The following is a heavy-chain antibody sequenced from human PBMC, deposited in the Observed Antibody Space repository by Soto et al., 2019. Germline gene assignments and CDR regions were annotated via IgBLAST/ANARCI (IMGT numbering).Heavy chain of an antibody. Sequence: QVQLVQSGAEVKKPGSSVKVSCKASGGTFSSYAISWVRQAPGQGLEWMGGIIPIFGTANYAQKFQGRVMITADESTSTAYMELSSLRSEDTAVYYCARAGVWGSYYYYYGMDVWGQGTTVTVSS. CDR1: GGTFSSYA. J-gene: IGHJ6*02. D-gene: IGHD7-27*01. V-gene: IGHV1-69*01. CDR2: IIPIFGTA. CDR3: ARAGVWGSYYYYYGMDV.